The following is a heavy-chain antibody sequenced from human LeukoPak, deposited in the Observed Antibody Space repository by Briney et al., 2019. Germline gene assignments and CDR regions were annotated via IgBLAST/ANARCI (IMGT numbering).Heavy chain of an antibody. Sequence: ASVKVSCKASGYTFTGYYMHWVRQAPGQGLEWIGWINPNSGGTNYAQKFQGRVTMTRDTSISTAYMELSRLRSDDTAVYYCARVYRENWNYNSHWFDPWGQGTLVTVSS. CDR2: INPNSGGT. V-gene: IGHV1-2*02. J-gene: IGHJ5*02. D-gene: IGHD1-7*01. CDR1: GYTFTGYY. CDR3: ARVYRENWNYNSHWFDP.